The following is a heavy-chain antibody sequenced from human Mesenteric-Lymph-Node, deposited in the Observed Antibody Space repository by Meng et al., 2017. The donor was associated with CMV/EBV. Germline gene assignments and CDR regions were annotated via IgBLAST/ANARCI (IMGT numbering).Heavy chain of an antibody. D-gene: IGHD3-16*02. V-gene: IGHV1-69*05. J-gene: IGHJ4*02. CDR1: FSSCS. Sequence: FSSCSIMWVRQAPGQGLEWMGGITPVFDTADYAQKFRDRVTISMDDSATTAYMEMSSLRSEDTALYFCARGPRITFGGVIIWPFQDWGQGTLVTVSS. CDR3: ARGPRITFGGVIIWPFQD. CDR2: ITPVFDTA.